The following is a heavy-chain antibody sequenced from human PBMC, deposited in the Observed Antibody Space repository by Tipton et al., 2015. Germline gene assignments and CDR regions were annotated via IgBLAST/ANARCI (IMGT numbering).Heavy chain of an antibody. Sequence: QLVQSGAEVKKPGESLKISCQGSGYRFTSYWIGWVRQMPGKGLEWMGIIYPGDSDTRYSPSFQGQVTISADKSTSTAYLQWSSLKASDTAVYYCARRLPYFEWSKVYYFDYWGQGSPVTVSP. CDR2: IYPGDSDT. CDR3: ARRLPYFEWSKVYYFDY. J-gene: IGHJ4*02. V-gene: IGHV5-51*01. D-gene: IGHD3-9*01. CDR1: GYRFTSYW.